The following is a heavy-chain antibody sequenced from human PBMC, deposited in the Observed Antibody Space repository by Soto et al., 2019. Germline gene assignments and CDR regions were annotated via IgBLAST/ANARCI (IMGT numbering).Heavy chain of an antibody. V-gene: IGHV1-3*01. J-gene: IGHJ6*02. Sequence: QVQLVQSGAEVKKPGASVKVSCKASGYTFTSYAMHWVRQAPGQRLEWMGWINAGNGNTKYSQKFQGRVTITRDTSASTAYMELSSLRSEDTAVYYCASYRDCGGDCQIYYYGMDVWGQGTTVTVSS. D-gene: IGHD2-21*02. CDR2: INAGNGNT. CDR3: ASYRDCGGDCQIYYYGMDV. CDR1: GYTFTSYA.